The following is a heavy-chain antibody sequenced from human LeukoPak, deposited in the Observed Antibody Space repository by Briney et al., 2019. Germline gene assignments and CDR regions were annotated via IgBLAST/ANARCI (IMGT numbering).Heavy chain of an antibody. CDR3: ARVGDYGDYVNWFDP. CDR1: GFTFSSYS. Sequence: GGSLRLSCAASGFTFSSYSMNWVRQAPGKGLEWVSSISSSSSYIYYADSVKGRFTISRDNAKNSLYLQMNSLRAEDTAVYYCARVGDYGDYVNWFDPWGPGTLVTVSS. J-gene: IGHJ5*02. D-gene: IGHD4-17*01. CDR2: ISSSSSYI. V-gene: IGHV3-21*01.